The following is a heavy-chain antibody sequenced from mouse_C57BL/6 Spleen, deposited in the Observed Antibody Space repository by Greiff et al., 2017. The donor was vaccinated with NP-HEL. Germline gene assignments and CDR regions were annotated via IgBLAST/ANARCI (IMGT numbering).Heavy chain of an antibody. D-gene: IGHD2-4*01. CDR3: ARVNYDYDRDAMDY. CDR1: GYTFTDYN. J-gene: IGHJ4*01. CDR2: INPNNGGT. Sequence: EVQLQQSGPELVKPGASVKIPCKASGYTFTDYNMDWVKQSHGKSLEWIGDINPNNGGTIYNQKFKGKATLTVDKSSSTAYMELRSLTSEDTAVYYCARVNYDYDRDAMDYWGQGTSVTVSS. V-gene: IGHV1-18*01.